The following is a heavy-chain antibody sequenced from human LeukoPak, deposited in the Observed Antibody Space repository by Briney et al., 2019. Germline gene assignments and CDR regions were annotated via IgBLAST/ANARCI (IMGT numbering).Heavy chain of an antibody. CDR3: AAGGYSGYDDFDY. D-gene: IGHD5-12*01. V-gene: IGHV4-59*01. CDR2: IYYSGST. Sequence: SETLSLTCTVSVGSISSYYWSWIRQPPGEGLEWIGYIYYSGSTNYNPSLKSRVTISVDTSKNQFPLKLSSVTAADTAVYYCAAGGYSGYDDFDYWGQGTLVTVSS. J-gene: IGHJ4*02. CDR1: VGSISSYY.